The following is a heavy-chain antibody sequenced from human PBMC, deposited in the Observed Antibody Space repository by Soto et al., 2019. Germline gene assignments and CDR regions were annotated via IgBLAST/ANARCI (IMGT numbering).Heavy chain of an antibody. CDR3: ARVAAAAALYYFDY. CDR2: INPNSGGT. V-gene: IGHV1-2*02. Sequence: ASVKVGCEASGYSVTGYYMHWVRQAPGQGLEWMGWINPNSGGTNYAQKFQGRVTMTRDTSISTAYMELSSLRSDDTAVYYCARVAAAAALYYFDYWGQGTLVTVTS. J-gene: IGHJ4*02. D-gene: IGHD6-13*01. CDR1: GYSVTGYY.